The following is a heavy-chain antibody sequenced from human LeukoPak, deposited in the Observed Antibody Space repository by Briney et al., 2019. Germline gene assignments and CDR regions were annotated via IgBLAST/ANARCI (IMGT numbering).Heavy chain of an antibody. D-gene: IGHD6-13*01. CDR2: IYTSGST. CDR3: AREDSSSWGY. V-gene: IGHV4-61*02. Sequence: SSETLSLTCTVSGGSISSGSYYWSWIRQPAGKGLEWIGRIYTSGSTNYNPSLKSRVTISVDTSKNQFSLKLSSVTAADTAVYYCAREDSSSWGYWGQGTLVTVSS. CDR1: GGSISSGSYY. J-gene: IGHJ4*02.